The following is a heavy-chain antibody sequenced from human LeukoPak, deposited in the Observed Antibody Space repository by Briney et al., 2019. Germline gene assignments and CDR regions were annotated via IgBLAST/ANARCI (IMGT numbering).Heavy chain of an antibody. CDR2: IRYDGSNK. Sequence: GGSLRLSCAASGFTFSSYGMHWVRQAPGKGLEWVAFIRYDGSNKYYADSVKGRFTISRDNSKNTLYLQMNSLRAEDTAVYYCARDQAVAGLIDYWGQGTLVTVSS. CDR3: ARDQAVAGLIDY. D-gene: IGHD6-19*01. J-gene: IGHJ4*02. CDR1: GFTFSSYG. V-gene: IGHV3-30*02.